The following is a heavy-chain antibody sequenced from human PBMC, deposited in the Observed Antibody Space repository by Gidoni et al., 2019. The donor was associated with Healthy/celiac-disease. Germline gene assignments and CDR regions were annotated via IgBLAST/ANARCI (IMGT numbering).Heavy chain of an antibody. Sequence: LKSRVTISVDTSKNQFSLKLSSVTAADTAVYYCARSRQDPSHYYYGMDVWGQGTTVTVSS. J-gene: IGHJ6*02. CDR3: ARSRQDPSHYYYGMDV. V-gene: IGHV4-34*01.